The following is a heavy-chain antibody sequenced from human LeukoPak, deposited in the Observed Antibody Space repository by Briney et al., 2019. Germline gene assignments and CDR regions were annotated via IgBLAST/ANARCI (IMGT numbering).Heavy chain of an antibody. Sequence: GGSLRLSCAASGFSFRTYWMHWVRQAPGKGLVWVSRINSDGSTTTYADSVKGRFTISRDNAKNSLYLQMNSLRAEDTAVYYCAREDHSNYNYWGQGTLVTVSS. D-gene: IGHD4-11*01. CDR3: AREDHSNYNY. V-gene: IGHV3-74*01. J-gene: IGHJ4*02. CDR1: GFSFRTYW. CDR2: INSDGSTT.